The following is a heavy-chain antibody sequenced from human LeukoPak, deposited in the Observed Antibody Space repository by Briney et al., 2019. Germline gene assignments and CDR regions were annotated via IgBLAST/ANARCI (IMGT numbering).Heavy chain of an antibody. J-gene: IGHJ3*02. Sequence: PGGSLRLSCAASGFTFSSYAMSWVRQAPGKGLEWVSAISGSGGSTYYADSVKGRFTISRDNSKNTLYLQMNSLRAEDTAVYYCARGIPQLLWFRDGFAFDIWGQGTMVTVSS. V-gene: IGHV3-23*01. CDR2: ISGSGGST. CDR1: GFTFSSYA. D-gene: IGHD3-10*01. CDR3: ARGIPQLLWFRDGFAFDI.